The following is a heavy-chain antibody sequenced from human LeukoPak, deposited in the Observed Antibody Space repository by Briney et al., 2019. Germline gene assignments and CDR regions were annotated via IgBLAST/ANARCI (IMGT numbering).Heavy chain of an antibody. CDR1: GYSIRSAYY. J-gene: IGHJ4*02. CDR3: ATTTVVTRDFDY. CDR2: IYHIGTT. D-gene: IGHD4-23*01. V-gene: IGHV4-38-2*01. Sequence: KASETLSLTCAVSGYSIRSAYYWGWIRQPPGKGLEWIGSIYHIGTTYYNPSLKSRVTMSLNTSKSQFSLKLTSVTAADTAVYYCATTTVVTRDFDYWGQGTLATVSS.